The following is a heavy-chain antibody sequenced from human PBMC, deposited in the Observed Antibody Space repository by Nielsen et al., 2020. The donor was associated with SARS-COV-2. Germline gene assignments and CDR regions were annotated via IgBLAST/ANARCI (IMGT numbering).Heavy chain of an antibody. V-gene: IGHV1-69*04. CDR3: ARDSYDFWSGTEAFDI. J-gene: IGHJ3*02. Sequence: SVKVSCKASGGTFSSYTISWVRQAPGQGLEWMGRIIPILGIANYAQKFQGRVTITADKSTSTAYMELSSLRSEDTAVYYCARDSYDFWSGTEAFDIWGQGTMVTVSS. CDR1: GGTFSSYT. CDR2: IIPILGIA. D-gene: IGHD3-3*01.